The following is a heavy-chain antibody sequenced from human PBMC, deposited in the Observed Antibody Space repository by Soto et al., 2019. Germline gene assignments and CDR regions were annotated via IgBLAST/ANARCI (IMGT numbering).Heavy chain of an antibody. CDR1: GGSISSSSYY. V-gene: IGHV4-39*01. J-gene: IGHJ5*02. CDR3: ASPSGYSSGYDH. CDR2: IYFSGST. Sequence: SXTLSLTCTVSGGSISSSSYYWCWIRQPPGKGLEWIGSIYFSGSTYYHPSLKSRVTISVDTSKNQFSLKLSSVTAADTAVYYCASPSGYSSGYDHWGQGTLVTVSS. D-gene: IGHD2-15*01.